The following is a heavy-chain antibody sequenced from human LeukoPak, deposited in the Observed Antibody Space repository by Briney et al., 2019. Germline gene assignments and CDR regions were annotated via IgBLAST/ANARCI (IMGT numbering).Heavy chain of an antibody. V-gene: IGHV3-23*01. Sequence: GGSLRLSCAASGFTFSSYAMSWVRQAPGKGLEWVSAISGSGGSTYYAQKFQGRVTMTRDTSTSTVYMELSSLRSEDTAVYYCARDQGYSPRLDYWGQGTLVTVSS. J-gene: IGHJ4*02. D-gene: IGHD5-18*01. CDR3: ARDQGYSPRLDY. CDR2: ISGSGGST. CDR1: GFTFSSYA.